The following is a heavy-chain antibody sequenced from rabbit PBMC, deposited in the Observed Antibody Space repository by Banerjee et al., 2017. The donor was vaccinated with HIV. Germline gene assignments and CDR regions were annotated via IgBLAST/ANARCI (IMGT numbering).Heavy chain of an antibody. J-gene: IGHJ6*01. D-gene: IGHD6-1*01. CDR2: INTSSGNT. CDR3: ARGDAGFGYGNF. CDR1: GLDFSSSYW. Sequence: EGSLTLTCTASGLDFSSSYWICWVRQAPGKGLEWIACINTSSGNTVYASWAKGRFTISKTSSTMVTLQMTSLTAADTATYFCARGDAGFGYGNFWGPGTLVTVS. V-gene: IGHV1S45*01.